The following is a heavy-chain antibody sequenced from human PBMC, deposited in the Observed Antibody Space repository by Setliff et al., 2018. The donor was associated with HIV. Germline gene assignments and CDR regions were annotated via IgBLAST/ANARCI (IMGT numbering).Heavy chain of an antibody. CDR2: IYQTGTT. CDR3: ARGSGRFCSGGRCSAFDY. D-gene: IGHD2-15*01. V-gene: IGHV4-61*09. Sequence: SETLSLTCTVSGDSISNGNFYWSWIRQSAGKGLEWFGHIYQTGTTYYNPSLKSRVTISVDTSQNQFSLRLSSVTAADTAVYYCARGSGRFCSGGRCSAFDYWGQGTLVTVSS. CDR1: GDSISNGNFY. J-gene: IGHJ4*02.